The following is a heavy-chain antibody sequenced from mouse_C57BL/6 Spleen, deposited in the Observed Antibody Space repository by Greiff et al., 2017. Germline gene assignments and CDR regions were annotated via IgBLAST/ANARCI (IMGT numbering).Heavy chain of an antibody. V-gene: IGHV5-15*01. Sequence: EVQLVESGGGLVQPGGSLKLSCAASGFTFSDYGMAWVRQAPRKGPEWVAFISNLAYSIYYADTVTGRFTISRENAKNTLYLDMSSRRSEDAAMYYCARGGDYYAMDYWGQGTSVTVSS. CDR2: ISNLAYSI. CDR3: ARGGDYYAMDY. CDR1: GFTFSDYG. J-gene: IGHJ4*01.